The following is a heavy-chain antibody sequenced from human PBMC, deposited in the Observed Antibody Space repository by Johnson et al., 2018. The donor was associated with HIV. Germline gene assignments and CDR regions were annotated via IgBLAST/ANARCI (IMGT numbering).Heavy chain of an antibody. CDR1: GFTFSSYG. Sequence: QVQLVESGGGVVQPGGSLRLSCAASGFTFSSYGMHWVRQAPGKGLEWVAFIRYDGSNKYYADSVKGRFTISRNNVQNSMLLQMNSLRADDTAVYFCVRRMVVGYVAFDIWGQGTMVTVSS. J-gene: IGHJ3*02. CDR2: IRYDGSNK. D-gene: IGHD2-21*01. V-gene: IGHV3-30*02. CDR3: VRRMVVGYVAFDI.